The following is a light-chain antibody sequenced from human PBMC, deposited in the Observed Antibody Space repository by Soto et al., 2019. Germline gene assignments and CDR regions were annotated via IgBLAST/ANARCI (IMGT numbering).Light chain of an antibody. J-gene: IGLJ3*02. CDR3: VLYMGPNRL. CDR2: STN. Sequence: QTVVTQEPSFSVSPGGTVTLTCGLSSGSVSTSYYPSWYQQTPGQAPRTLIYSTNTRSSGVPDRFSGSILGNKAALTITGAQADDESDYYCVLYMGPNRLFGGGTKLTVL. V-gene: IGLV8-61*01. CDR1: SGSVSTSYY.